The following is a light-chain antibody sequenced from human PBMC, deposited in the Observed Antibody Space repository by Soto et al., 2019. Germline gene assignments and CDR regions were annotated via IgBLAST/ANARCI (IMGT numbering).Light chain of an antibody. CDR1: SSDVGAYIF. CDR2: DII. V-gene: IGLV2-14*03. CDR3: VSFTTSRSYV. J-gene: IGLJ1*01. Sequence: QSALTQPASVSGSPGQSITISCTGTSSDVGAYIFVSWYQQHPGKAPKLMIYDIINRPSGVSNRFSGSKSGNTASLTISGLQAEDEADYYCVSFTTSRSYVFGTATKLTVL.